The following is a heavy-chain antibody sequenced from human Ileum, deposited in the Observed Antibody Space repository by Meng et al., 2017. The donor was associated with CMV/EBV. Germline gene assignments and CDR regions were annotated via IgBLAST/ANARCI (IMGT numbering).Heavy chain of an antibody. J-gene: IGHJ5*02. D-gene: IGHD3-10*01. CDR1: GYTFTSYD. V-gene: IGHV1-8*01. CDR2: MNPNSGNT. Sequence: ASVKVSCKASGYTFTSYDINWVRQATGQGLEWMGWMNPNSGNTAYAPKFQGRLTMTRNTSINTAYMDLSSLRSEDTAIYYCTRGHGSTHKGNWFDPWGQGTLVTVSS. CDR3: TRGHGSTHKGNWFDP.